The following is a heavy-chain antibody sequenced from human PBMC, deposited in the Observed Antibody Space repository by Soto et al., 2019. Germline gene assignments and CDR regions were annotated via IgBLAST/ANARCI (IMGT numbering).Heavy chain of an antibody. CDR3: VLGSYIAAVGIVLELFDL. CDR1: GGNSINYD. CDR2: IYYSGST. Sequence: TVVGGNSINYDGRRILQTPGKGLEWIGYIYYSGSTNYNPSLKSRVTISVDTSKNQFSLKLSSVTAADTAVYYFVLGSYIAAVGIVLELFDLLGHGTLVTVSS. J-gene: IGHJ5*02. D-gene: IGHD6-13*01. V-gene: IGHV4-59*01.